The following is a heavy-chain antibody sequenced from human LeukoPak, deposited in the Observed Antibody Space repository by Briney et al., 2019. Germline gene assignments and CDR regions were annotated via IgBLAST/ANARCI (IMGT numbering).Heavy chain of an antibody. CDR2: IDHSGTT. CDR3: ATGRNGVVPAPILGVGPWYNYHYMDV. Sequence: PSETLSLTCVVYGGSFSGYYWSWIRQPPGKGLEWIGEIDHSGTTNYNPSLKSLVTMSVDTSKNQFSLMVSSVTAADTAVYYCATGRNGVVPAPILGVGPWYNYHYMDVWGKGTTVTVSS. J-gene: IGHJ6*03. D-gene: IGHD2-2*02. CDR1: GGSFSGYY. V-gene: IGHV4-34*01.